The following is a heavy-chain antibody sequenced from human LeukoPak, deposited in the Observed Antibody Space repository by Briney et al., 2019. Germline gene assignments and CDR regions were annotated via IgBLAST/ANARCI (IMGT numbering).Heavy chain of an antibody. CDR3: ARHNGPPKYYDFWSGYYTKRNWFDP. J-gene: IGHJ5*02. CDR2: IYPGDSDT. V-gene: IGHV5-51*01. D-gene: IGHD3-3*01. Sequence: GESLKISCKGSGYSFTSYWIGWVRQMPGKGLEWMGIIYPGDSDTRYSPSFQGQVTISADKSISTAYLQWSSLKASDTAMYYCARHNGPPKYYDFWSGYYTKRNWFDPWGQGTLVTVSS. CDR1: GYSFTSYW.